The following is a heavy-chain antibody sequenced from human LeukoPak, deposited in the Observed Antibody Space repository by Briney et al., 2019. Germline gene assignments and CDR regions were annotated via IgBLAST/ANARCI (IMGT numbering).Heavy chain of an antibody. J-gene: IGHJ4*02. CDR2: IYYSGST. V-gene: IGHV4-30-4*01. CDR3: ARAVVVAANRFDY. Sequence: SETLSLTCTVSGGSISSGDYYWSWIRQPPGKGLEWIGYIYYSGSTYYNPSLKSRVTISVDTSKNQFSLKLSSVTAADTAVYYCARAVVVAANRFDYWGQGTLATVSS. D-gene: IGHD2-15*01. CDR1: GGSISSGDYY.